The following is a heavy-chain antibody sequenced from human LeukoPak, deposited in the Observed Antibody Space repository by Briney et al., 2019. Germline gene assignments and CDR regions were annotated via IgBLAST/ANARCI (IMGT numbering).Heavy chain of an antibody. CDR2: ISGSGGST. Sequence: GGSLRLSCAACGFTFSSYAMSLVRQAPGKGLEWVSAISGSGGSTYYADSVKGRFTISRDNAKNSLYLQMNSLRAEDTALYHCARDGEYYYGSGSYSWGQGTLVTVSS. D-gene: IGHD3-10*01. CDR1: GFTFSSYA. J-gene: IGHJ4*02. CDR3: ARDGEYYYGSGSYS. V-gene: IGHV3-23*01.